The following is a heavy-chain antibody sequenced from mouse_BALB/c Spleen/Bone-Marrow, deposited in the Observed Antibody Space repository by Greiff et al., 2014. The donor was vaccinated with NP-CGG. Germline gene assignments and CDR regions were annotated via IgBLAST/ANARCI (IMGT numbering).Heavy chain of an antibody. CDR1: GFTFSSFG. V-gene: IGHV5-17*02. D-gene: IGHD1-1*01. J-gene: IGHJ2*01. CDR3: ARLRRYYGYFDY. Sequence: EVKLMESGGGLVQPGGSRKLSCAASGFTFSSFGMHWVRQAPEKGLEWVAYISSGSSTIYYADTVKGRFTISRDNPKNTLFLQMTSLRSEDTAMYYCARLRRYYGYFDYWGQGTTLTASS. CDR2: ISSGSSTI.